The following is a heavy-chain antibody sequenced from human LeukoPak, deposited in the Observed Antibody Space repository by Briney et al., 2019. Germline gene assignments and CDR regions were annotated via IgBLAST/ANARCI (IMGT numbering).Heavy chain of an antibody. V-gene: IGHV3-74*03. CDR3: IRDEALWRLDY. CDR2: IDERGSNA. D-gene: IGHD2-21*01. Sequence: GGSLRLSRAASGFTFSNHWMHWVRQAPGKGLVWVSRIDERGSNAMYADSVKGRFSISRDNAKNTVNLQMNRLRAEDTGVYYCIRDEALWRLDYWGQGTLVTVSS. J-gene: IGHJ4*02. CDR1: GFTFSNHW.